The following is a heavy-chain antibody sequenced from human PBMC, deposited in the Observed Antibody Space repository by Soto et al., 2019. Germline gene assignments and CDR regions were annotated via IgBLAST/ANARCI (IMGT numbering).Heavy chain of an antibody. CDR1: GGSISSYY. Sequence: PSETLSLTCTVSGGSISSYYWSWIRQPPGKGMEWIGYIYYSGSTNYNPSLKGRVTISVDTSKNQFSLKLSSVTAADTAVYYCARRYAGNFDYWGQGTLVTVSS. CDR3: ARRYAGNFDY. D-gene: IGHD2-8*01. J-gene: IGHJ4*02. CDR2: IYYSGST. V-gene: IGHV4-59*01.